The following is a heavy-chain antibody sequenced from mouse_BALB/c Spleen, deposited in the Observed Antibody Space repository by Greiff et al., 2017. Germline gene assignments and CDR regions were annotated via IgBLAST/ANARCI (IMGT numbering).Heavy chain of an antibody. J-gene: IGHJ4*01. CDR1: GYAFSSYW. V-gene: IGHV1-80*01. Sequence: QVQLQQSGAELVRPGSSVKISCKASGYAFSSYWMNWVKQRPGQGLEWIGQIYPGDGDTNYNGKFKGKATLTADKSSSTAYMQLSSLTSEDSAVYFCASPLFITTVVERPGVDYWGQGTSVTVSS. D-gene: IGHD1-1*01. CDR2: IYPGDGDT. CDR3: ASPLFITTVVERPGVDY.